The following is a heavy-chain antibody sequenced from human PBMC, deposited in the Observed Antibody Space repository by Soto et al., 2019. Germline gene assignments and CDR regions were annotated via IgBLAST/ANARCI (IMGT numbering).Heavy chain of an antibody. CDR3: ASSAGIPGDFFYYNGMDV. Sequence: SETLSLTCSVSGASISSYYWHWIRQPPGKGLEWIGYVYTSDYTRYSSSLKSRVTISVDTSKSQFYLRLNSVTAADTAVYYCASSAGIPGDFFYYNGMDVWGQGTTVTVSS. D-gene: IGHD3-10*01. J-gene: IGHJ6*02. V-gene: IGHV4-4*08. CDR2: VYTSDYT. CDR1: GASISSYY.